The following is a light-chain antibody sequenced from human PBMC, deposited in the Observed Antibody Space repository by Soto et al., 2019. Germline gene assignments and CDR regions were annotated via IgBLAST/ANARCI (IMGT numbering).Light chain of an antibody. CDR2: AAS. Sequence: DIQMTQSPSTLSASVGDRVTITCRASQSISDFLNWYQQKPGKAPKLLIYAASTLQSGVPSRFSGSGSGTEFTLTISSLQPDDFATYYCQQYNSYSFGQGTKVDIK. J-gene: IGKJ1*01. CDR1: QSISDF. CDR3: QQYNSYS. V-gene: IGKV1-5*01.